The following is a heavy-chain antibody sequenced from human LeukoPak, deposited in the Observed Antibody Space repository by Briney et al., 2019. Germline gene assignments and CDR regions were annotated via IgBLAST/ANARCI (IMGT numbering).Heavy chain of an antibody. J-gene: IGHJ2*01. Sequence: ASVKVSCKASGYTFTSYYMHWVRQAPGQGLEWMGWISPNSGGTSYAQQFQGRVTMTSDTSITTVYMELTRLTSDDTAVYYCASSVGEQQVVRVLWYIDLWGRGTLVTVSS. D-gene: IGHD6-13*01. CDR3: ASSVGEQQVVRVLWYIDL. V-gene: IGHV1-2*02. CDR1: GYTFTSYY. CDR2: ISPNSGGT.